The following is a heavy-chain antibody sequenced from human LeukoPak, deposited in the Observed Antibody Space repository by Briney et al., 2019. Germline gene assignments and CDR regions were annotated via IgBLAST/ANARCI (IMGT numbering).Heavy chain of an antibody. CDR3: AKDYSSGWYGAWFDY. J-gene: IGHJ4*02. V-gene: IGHV3-23*01. Sequence: GGSLRLSCAASEFTFSSYAMSWVRQAPGKGLEWVSVISGSGGTTSSADSVKGRFTISRDNSKNTLYLQMNSLKAEDTAVYYCAKDYSSGWYGAWFDYWGRGTLVTVSS. D-gene: IGHD6-13*01. CDR2: ISGSGGTT. CDR1: EFTFSSYA.